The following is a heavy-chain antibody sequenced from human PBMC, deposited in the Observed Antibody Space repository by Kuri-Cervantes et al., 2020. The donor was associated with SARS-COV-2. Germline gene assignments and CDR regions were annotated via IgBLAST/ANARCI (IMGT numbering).Heavy chain of an antibody. V-gene: IGHV4-39*07. CDR3: ARDNRVAAADTIYYYYGMDV. D-gene: IGHD6-13*01. CDR1: GGSISSSSYY. CDR2: IYYSGST. J-gene: IGHJ6*02. Sequence: SETLSLTCTVSGGSISSSSYYWGWIRQPPGKGLEWIGSIYYSGSTYYNPSLKSRVTISVDTSKNQFSLKLSSVTAADTAVYYCARDNRVAAADTIYYYYGMDVWGQGTTVTVSS.